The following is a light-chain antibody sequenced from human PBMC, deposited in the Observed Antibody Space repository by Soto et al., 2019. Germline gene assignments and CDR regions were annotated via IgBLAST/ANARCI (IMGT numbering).Light chain of an antibody. CDR3: QQYNNWPPIT. CDR1: QSVSSK. CDR2: GAS. V-gene: IGKV3D-15*01. J-gene: IGKJ5*01. Sequence: ETVMTQSPATLSVSPGERATLSCRASQSVSSKLAWYQQKPGQAPRLLIYGASTRATGIPARFSGSGSGTEFTLSICSLQSEDFAVYYCQQYNNWPPITFGQGTRLEI.